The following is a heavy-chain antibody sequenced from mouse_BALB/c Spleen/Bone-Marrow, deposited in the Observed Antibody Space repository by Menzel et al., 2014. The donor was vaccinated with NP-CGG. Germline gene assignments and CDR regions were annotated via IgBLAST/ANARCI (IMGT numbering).Heavy chain of an antibody. CDR3: ARDWDGIDY. CDR2: ISYSGST. Sequence: EVKLMESGPSLVKPSQTLSLPCSVTGDSITSGYWNWIRKFPGNKLEYMGYISYSGSTYYNPSLKSRISITRDTSKNXYYLQLNSVTTEDTATYYCARDWDGIDYWGQGTTLTVSS. CDR1: GDSITSGY. J-gene: IGHJ2*01. D-gene: IGHD4-1*01. V-gene: IGHV3-8*02.